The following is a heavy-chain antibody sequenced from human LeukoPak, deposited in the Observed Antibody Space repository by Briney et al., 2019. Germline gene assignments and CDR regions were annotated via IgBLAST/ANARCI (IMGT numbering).Heavy chain of an antibody. CDR1: GYTFNSSY. J-gene: IGHJ3*02. V-gene: IGHV1-8*01. CDR2: MNPNSGNT. D-gene: IGHD3-3*01. CDR3: ARPNKSFGVVLAFDI. Sequence: ASVKVSCKASGYTFNSSYMHWVRQAPGQGLEWMGWMNPNSGNTGYAQKFQGRVTITRNTSIGTAYMELSSLRSEDTAVYYCARPNKSFGVVLAFDIWGQGTMVTVSS.